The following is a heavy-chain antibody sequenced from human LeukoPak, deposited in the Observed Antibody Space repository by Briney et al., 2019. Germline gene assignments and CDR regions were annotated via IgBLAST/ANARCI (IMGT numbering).Heavy chain of an antibody. CDR1: GGPISSNY. CDR3: AREGGV. J-gene: IGHJ3*01. Sequence: SETLSLTCTVSGGPISSNYWSWIRQPAGKGLEWIGRIYASGSTNYNPSLKSRVTMSLDTSKNQFSLKLSSVTAADTAAYYCAREGGVWGQGTMVTVSS. V-gene: IGHV4-4*07. CDR2: IYASGST. D-gene: IGHD3-16*01.